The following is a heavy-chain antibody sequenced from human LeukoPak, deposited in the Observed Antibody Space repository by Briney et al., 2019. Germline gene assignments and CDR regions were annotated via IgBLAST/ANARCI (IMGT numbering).Heavy chain of an antibody. Sequence: GGSLRLSCAASGFDFTTYRMPWVRQAPGKGLVWVSRIGGEDNNRTYAGSVKGRFTISRDNAKNMLYLLMDRLRAEDTAVYYCVPNLFDYWGQGALVTVSS. CDR3: VPNLFDY. V-gene: IGHV3-74*01. J-gene: IGHJ4*02. CDR1: GFDFTTYR. CDR2: IGGEDNNR.